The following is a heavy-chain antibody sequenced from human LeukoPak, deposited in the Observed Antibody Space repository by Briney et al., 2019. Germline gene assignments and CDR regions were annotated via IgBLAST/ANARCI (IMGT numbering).Heavy chain of an antibody. D-gene: IGHD5-18*01. Sequence: PGRSLRLSCAASGFSFSSYGMHWVRQAPGKGLEWVAVISYEGSSKLQADSVKGRFTLSRDNSKNTLYLQMNSLSAEDTAVYYCARNGYSYGSLDYFDYWGQGTLVTVSS. J-gene: IGHJ4*02. V-gene: IGHV3-30*03. CDR1: GFSFSSYG. CDR3: ARNGYSYGSLDYFDY. CDR2: ISYEGSSK.